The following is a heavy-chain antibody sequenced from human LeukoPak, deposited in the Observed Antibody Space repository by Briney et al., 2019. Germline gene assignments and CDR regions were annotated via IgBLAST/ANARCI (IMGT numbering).Heavy chain of an antibody. CDR3: GRDLGGRSGL. CDR1: GFTFRTYW. CDR2: INEDGSIT. J-gene: IGHJ4*02. Sequence: GGSLRLSCAVYGFTFRTYWMHWVRQVPGKGLVWVSRINEDGSITNYADSVTGRFRISRGNAENTLYLQMNSLRAEDTAVYYCGRDLGGRSGLWGQGTLVTVSS. D-gene: IGHD1-26*01. V-gene: IGHV3-74*01.